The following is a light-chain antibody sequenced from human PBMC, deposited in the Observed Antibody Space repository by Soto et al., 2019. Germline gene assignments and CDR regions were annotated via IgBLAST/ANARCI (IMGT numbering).Light chain of an antibody. J-gene: IGKJ5*01. CDR3: QQRHSYPIT. CDR1: QDISNY. CDR2: AAS. V-gene: IGKV1-9*01. Sequence: DIQLTQSPSFLSASVGDRVTITCRASQDISNYLVWYQQKPGKAPKPLIYAASTLQSGVPSRFSGSGSGTEFTLTISSLQPEDFATYYCQQRHSYPITFGQGTRLEIK.